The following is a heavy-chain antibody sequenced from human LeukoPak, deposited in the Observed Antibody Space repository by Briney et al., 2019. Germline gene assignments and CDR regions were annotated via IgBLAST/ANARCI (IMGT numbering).Heavy chain of an antibody. Sequence: ASVKVSCKASGYTFTSYAMHWVRQAPGQRLEWMGWINAGNGNTKYSQKFQGRVTITRDTSASTAYMELSSLRSDDTAVYYCARDPDYGSGSSSGWFDPWGQGTLVTVSS. CDR2: INAGNGNT. J-gene: IGHJ5*02. D-gene: IGHD3-10*01. CDR1: GYTFTSYA. CDR3: ARDPDYGSGSSSGWFDP. V-gene: IGHV1-3*01.